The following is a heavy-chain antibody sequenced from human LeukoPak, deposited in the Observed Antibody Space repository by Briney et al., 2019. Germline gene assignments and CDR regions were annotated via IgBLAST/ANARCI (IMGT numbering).Heavy chain of an antibody. CDR3: ASLVISGHYSTSGDY. J-gene: IGHJ4*02. V-gene: IGHV3-21*01. CDR2: ISSSSDYI. CDR1: GFTFSRYS. Sequence: GGSLRLSCAASGFTFSRYSMNWVRQAPGKGLEWVSSISSSSDYIFYADSLKGRFTVSRDNAKNSLYLQMNSLRAEDTAVYYCASLVISGHYSTSGDYWGQGTLVTVSS. D-gene: IGHD3-22*01.